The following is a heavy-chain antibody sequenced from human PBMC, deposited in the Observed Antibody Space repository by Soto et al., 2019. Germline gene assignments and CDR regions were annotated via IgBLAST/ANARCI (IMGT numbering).Heavy chain of an antibody. CDR2: INPNSGGT. CDR3: AREEAAGGPYYYGMDV. Sequence: ASVKVSCKASGYTFTGYYMHWVRQAPGKGLEWMGWINPNSGGTNYAQKFQGWVTMTRDTSISTAYMELSRLRSDDTAVYYCAREEAAGGPYYYGMDVWGQGTTVTVSS. D-gene: IGHD3-10*01. CDR1: GYTFTGYY. V-gene: IGHV1-2*04. J-gene: IGHJ6*02.